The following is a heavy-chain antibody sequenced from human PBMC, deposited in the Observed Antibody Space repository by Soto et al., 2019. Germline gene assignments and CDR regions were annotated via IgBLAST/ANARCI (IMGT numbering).Heavy chain of an antibody. J-gene: IGHJ4*02. CDR1: GDSVSSNNAA. CDR2: TYYRSKWHS. CDR3: ARMAAGGYIDY. V-gene: IGHV6-1*01. D-gene: IGHD3-22*01. Sequence: SKTLSLTCAISGDSVSSNNAAWNWIRQSPARGLAWLGRTYYRSKWHSVYAVSVRSRISISPDTSKNRFSLHLNSVTPDDTAVYYCARMAAGGYIDYGGRGTLVNLSS.